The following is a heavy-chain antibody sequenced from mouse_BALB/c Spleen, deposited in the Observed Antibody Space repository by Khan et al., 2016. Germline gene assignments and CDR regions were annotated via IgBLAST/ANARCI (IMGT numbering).Heavy chain of an antibody. Sequence: QVQLQQSGAELAKPGASVKMSCKASGYTFTSYWMHWVKQRPGQGLEWIGYINPSTGYTEYNQKFKDKATLTADKSSSTAYMQLSSLTAADSAVYCCASYYGNYFDVWGAGTTVTVSS. CDR1: GYTFTSYW. D-gene: IGHD2-1*01. CDR3: ASYYGNYFDV. CDR2: INPSTGYT. J-gene: IGHJ1*01. V-gene: IGHV1-7*01.